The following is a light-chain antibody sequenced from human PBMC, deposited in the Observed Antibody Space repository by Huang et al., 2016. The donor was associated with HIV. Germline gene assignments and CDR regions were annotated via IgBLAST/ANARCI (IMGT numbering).Light chain of an antibody. CDR1: QSFGAY. V-gene: IGKV1-5*03. CDR2: KAS. J-gene: IGKJ1*01. CDR3: QKYSTYSA. Sequence: IQMTQSPSTLSASVGNRVTITCRASQSFGAYLAGDKHQPGKAPRLLIYKASYLQRWGPARFSGGGSVTDFTLTINSRQPDDSATYYCQKYSTYSAFGQGTNVEVK.